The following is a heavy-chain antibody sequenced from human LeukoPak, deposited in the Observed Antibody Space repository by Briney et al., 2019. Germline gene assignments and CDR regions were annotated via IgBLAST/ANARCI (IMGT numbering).Heavy chain of an antibody. CDR3: AGLPFGSGSYDY. V-gene: IGHV4-38-2*02. J-gene: IGHJ4*02. Sequence: SETLSLTCTVSGYSISNGYYWGWIRQPPGKGLEWIGSIYHSGNTYYNPSLKSRVTISVDTSKNQFSLKLSSVTAADTAVYYCAGLPFGSGSYDYWGQGTLVTVSS. CDR2: IYHSGNT. CDR1: GYSISNGYY. D-gene: IGHD3-10*01.